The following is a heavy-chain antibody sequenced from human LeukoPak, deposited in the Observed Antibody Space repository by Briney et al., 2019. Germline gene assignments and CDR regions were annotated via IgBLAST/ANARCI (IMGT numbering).Heavy chain of an antibody. V-gene: IGHV3-48*03. CDR3: ARGTHYYDSSGYFGY. Sequence: GGSLRLSCAASGFTFSSYEMNWVRQAPGKGLEWVSYISSSGSTIYYADSVKGRFTISRDNAKNSLYLQMNSLRAEDTAVYYCARGTHYYDSSGYFGYWGQGTLVTVSS. CDR1: GFTFSSYE. D-gene: IGHD3-22*01. CDR2: ISSSGSTI. J-gene: IGHJ4*02.